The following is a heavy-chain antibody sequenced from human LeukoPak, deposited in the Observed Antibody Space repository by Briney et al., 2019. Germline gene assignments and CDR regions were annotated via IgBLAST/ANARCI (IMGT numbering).Heavy chain of an antibody. CDR2: ISSDGSST. CDR1: GFTFSSYW. Sequence: PGGSLRLSCAASGFTFSSYWMHWVRQAPGKGLVWVSRISSDGSSTIYADSEKGRFTISRDNAKNTLYLQMNSLRAEDTAVYYCARVLGHYYGMDVWGKGTTVTVSS. CDR3: ARVLGHYYGMDV. D-gene: IGHD3-16*01. J-gene: IGHJ6*04. V-gene: IGHV3-74*01.